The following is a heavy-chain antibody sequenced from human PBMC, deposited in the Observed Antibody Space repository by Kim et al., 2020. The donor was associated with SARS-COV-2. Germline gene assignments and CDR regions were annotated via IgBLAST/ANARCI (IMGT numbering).Heavy chain of an antibody. CDR3: ARLDHAMQYSSSWLDY. J-gene: IGHJ4*02. CDR2: ISSSSSYT. Sequence: GGSLRLSCAASGFTFSDYYMSWIRQAPGKGLEWVSYISSSSSYTNYADSVKGRFTISRDNAKNSLYLQMNSLRAEDTAVYYCARLDHAMQYSSSWLDYWGQGTLVTVSS. CDR1: GFTFSDYY. D-gene: IGHD6-13*01. V-gene: IGHV3-11*03.